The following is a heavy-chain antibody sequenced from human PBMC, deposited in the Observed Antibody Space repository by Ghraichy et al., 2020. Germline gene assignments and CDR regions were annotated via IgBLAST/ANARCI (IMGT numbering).Heavy chain of an antibody. CDR3: ARVRGSFVYSYAKTIDY. CDR2: ISSSSSTI. Sequence: GGSLRLSCAASGFTFSSYSMNWVRQAPGKGLEWVSYISSSSSTIYYADSVKGRFTISRDNAKNSLYLQMNSLRDEDTAVYYCARVRGSFVYSYAKTIDYWGQGTLVTVSS. D-gene: IGHD5-18*01. V-gene: IGHV3-48*02. J-gene: IGHJ4*02. CDR1: GFTFSSYS.